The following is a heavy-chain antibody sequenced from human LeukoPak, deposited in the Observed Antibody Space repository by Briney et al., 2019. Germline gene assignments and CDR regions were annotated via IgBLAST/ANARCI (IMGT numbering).Heavy chain of an antibody. CDR1: GGSISTVDYY. CDR3: ARVGVVRGVLEI. CDR2: IYYSGST. J-gene: IGHJ4*02. Sequence: SETLSLTGTVSGGSISTVDYYWPWLRQPPGKGLEWIAYIYYSGSTYYNPSLRSRVTISVDTSKNQFSLNLSSVTAADTAVYYCARVGVVRGVLEIWGQGALVTVSS. D-gene: IGHD3-10*01. V-gene: IGHV4-30-4*01.